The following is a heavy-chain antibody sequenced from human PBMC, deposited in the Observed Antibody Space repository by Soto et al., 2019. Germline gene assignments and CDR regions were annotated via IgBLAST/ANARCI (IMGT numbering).Heavy chain of an antibody. J-gene: IGHJ6*02. V-gene: IGHV3-30*18. CDR2: ISYDGSNK. CDR3: AKDREAVAGTHYYYYYGMDV. CDR1: GFTFSSYG. Sequence: QVQLVESGGGVVQPGRSLRLSCAASGFTFSSYGMHWVRQAPGKGLEWVAVISYDGSNKYYADSVKGRFPISRDNPKNTLYLQMTSLRAEDTAVYYCAKDREAVAGTHYYYYYGMDVWGQGTPVTVSS. D-gene: IGHD6-19*01.